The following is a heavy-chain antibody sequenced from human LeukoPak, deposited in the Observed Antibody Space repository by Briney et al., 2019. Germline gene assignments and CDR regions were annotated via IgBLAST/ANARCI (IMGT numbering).Heavy chain of an antibody. V-gene: IGHV5-51*01. CDR1: GYSFTSYW. CDR2: IYPGDSDT. J-gene: IGHJ4*02. D-gene: IGHD1-1*01. CDR3: ARHETGPYFDY. Sequence: GESLKISCNVSGYSFTSYWIGWVRQMPGKGLECMGIIYPGDSDTRYRPSFQGQVTISADKSISTAYLQWSSLKASDTAMYYCARHETGPYFDYWGQGTLVTVSS.